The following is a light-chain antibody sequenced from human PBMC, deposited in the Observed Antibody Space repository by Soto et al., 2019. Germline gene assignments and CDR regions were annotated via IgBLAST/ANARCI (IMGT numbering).Light chain of an antibody. CDR3: SSYTSSSTYV. V-gene: IGLV2-14*03. Sequence: QSALTQPASVSGSPGQSITISCTGTSSDVGGSNYVSWYQQHPGKAPKLMIYDVTNRPSGISSRFSGSKSGNTASLTISGLPAEDEADYYCSSYTSSSTYVFGTGTKLTVL. CDR2: DVT. J-gene: IGLJ1*01. CDR1: SSDVGGSNY.